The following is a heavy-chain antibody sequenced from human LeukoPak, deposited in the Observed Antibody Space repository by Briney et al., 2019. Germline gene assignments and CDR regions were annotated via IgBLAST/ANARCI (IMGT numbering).Heavy chain of an antibody. Sequence: SETLSLTCTVSGGSISSSSYYWGWIRQPPGKGLEWIGSIYYSGSTYYNPSLKSRVSISVDTSKNQFSLKLNSLTAADTAVYYCARGLNDSWTGENYWGQGTLVTVSS. V-gene: IGHV4-39*07. D-gene: IGHD3-3*01. J-gene: IGHJ4*02. CDR1: GGSISSSSYY. CDR3: ARGLNDSWTGENY. CDR2: IYYSGST.